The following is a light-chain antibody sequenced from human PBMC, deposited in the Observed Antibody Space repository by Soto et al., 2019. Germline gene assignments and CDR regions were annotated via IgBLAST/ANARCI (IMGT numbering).Light chain of an antibody. CDR1: QDIKRF. Sequence: DVQLTQSPSFLAASVGDRLTITCRASQDIKRFLAWYQQKPGKAPKLLIYTISTLHSGVPSRFSGSGSGTEFTLTISSLQPDDFATYYCQQVNTYPVTFGGGTKVEI. J-gene: IGKJ4*01. CDR2: TIS. CDR3: QQVNTYPVT. V-gene: IGKV1-9*01.